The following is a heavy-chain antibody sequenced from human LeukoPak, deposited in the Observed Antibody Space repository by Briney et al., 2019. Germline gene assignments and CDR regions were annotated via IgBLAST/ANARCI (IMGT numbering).Heavy chain of an antibody. D-gene: IGHD3-16*01. Sequence: PGGSLRLSCSASGFVFSMYWVRQAPGKGPEYVSTISGSGNGGSIYYADSVKGRFPISRDDSKSILYLQMNGLRSEDTAVYYCVKDFGRVRGTPDSWGQGTLVTVSS. V-gene: IGHV3-64D*06. CDR1: GFVFS. J-gene: IGHJ4*02. CDR2: ISGSGNGGSI. CDR3: VKDFGRVRGTPDS.